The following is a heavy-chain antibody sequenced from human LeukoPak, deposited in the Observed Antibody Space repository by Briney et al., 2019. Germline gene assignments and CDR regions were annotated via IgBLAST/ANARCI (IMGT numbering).Heavy chain of an antibody. J-gene: IGHJ4*02. CDR1: GFTFSSYS. Sequence: GGSLRLSCAASGFTFSSYSMNWVRQAPGKGLEWVSSISSSYIYYADSVKGRFTISRDNAKNSLYLQMNSLRAEDTAVYYCARDVLAARDFDYWGQGTLVTVSS. CDR2: ISSSYI. V-gene: IGHV3-21*01. D-gene: IGHD6-6*01. CDR3: ARDVLAARDFDY.